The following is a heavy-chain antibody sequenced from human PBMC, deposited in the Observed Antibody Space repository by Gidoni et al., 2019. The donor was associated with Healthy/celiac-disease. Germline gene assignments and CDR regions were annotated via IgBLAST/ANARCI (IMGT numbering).Heavy chain of an antibody. V-gene: IGHV1-3*01. Sequence: KFQGRVTITRDTSASTAYMELSSLRSEDTAVYYCARDASMIVVVTANWFDAWGQGTLVTVSS. CDR3: ARDASMIVVVTANWFDA. D-gene: IGHD3-22*01. J-gene: IGHJ5*02.